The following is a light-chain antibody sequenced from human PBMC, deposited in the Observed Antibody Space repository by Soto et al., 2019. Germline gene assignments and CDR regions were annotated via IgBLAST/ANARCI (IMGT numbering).Light chain of an antibody. V-gene: IGKV3-20*01. Sequence: EIVLTQSPGTLSLSPGERATLSCRASQSVSSSYLAWYQQKPGQAPRLLIYGASSRATGIPDRFSGSGSGTGFTLTISRLEPEDFAVYDCQQYGSSPWTFGQGTKVEIK. CDR3: QQYGSSPWT. CDR2: GAS. J-gene: IGKJ1*01. CDR1: QSVSSSY.